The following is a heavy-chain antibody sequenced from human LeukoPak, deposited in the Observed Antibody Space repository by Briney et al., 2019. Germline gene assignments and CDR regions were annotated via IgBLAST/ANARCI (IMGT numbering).Heavy chain of an antibody. CDR2: IYSGGST. CDR3: ARNYYDSSGQSY. CDR1: GFTVSSNY. V-gene: IGHV3-66*01. Sequence: GGSLRLSCAASGFTVSSNYMSWVRQAPGKGVEWVSVIYSGGSTYYADSVKGRFTISRDNSKNTLYLQMNSLRAEDTAVYYCARNYYDSSGQSYWGQGTLVTVSS. J-gene: IGHJ4*02. D-gene: IGHD3-22*01.